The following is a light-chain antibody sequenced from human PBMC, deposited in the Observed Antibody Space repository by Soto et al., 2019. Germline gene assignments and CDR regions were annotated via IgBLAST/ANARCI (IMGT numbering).Light chain of an antibody. CDR1: QSVSNNH. J-gene: IGKJ3*01. Sequence: EIVLTQSPGSLSLSPRERATLSCRASQSVSNNHLAWYQQKPGQAPRLLIYGASRRASGIPDRFSGSGSGTDFTLTISRLEPEDFATYYCQQSYSTPFTFGPGTKVDIK. CDR2: GAS. CDR3: QQSYSTPFT. V-gene: IGKV3-20*01.